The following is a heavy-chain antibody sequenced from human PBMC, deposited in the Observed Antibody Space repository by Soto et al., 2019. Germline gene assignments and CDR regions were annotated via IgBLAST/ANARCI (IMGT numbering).Heavy chain of an antibody. CDR2: INSGNGNT. D-gene: IGHD6-6*01. Sequence: ASVKVSCKASGYTFISYGMHWVRQAPGQRLEWMGWINSGNGNTKYSQKFQGRVTITRDTSASTASMELSSLRSEDTAVYYCARGGGQLVYYYSYGMDVWGRGTTGTVSS. J-gene: IGHJ6*02. CDR3: ARGGGQLVYYYSYGMDV. CDR1: GYTFISYG. V-gene: IGHV1-3*01.